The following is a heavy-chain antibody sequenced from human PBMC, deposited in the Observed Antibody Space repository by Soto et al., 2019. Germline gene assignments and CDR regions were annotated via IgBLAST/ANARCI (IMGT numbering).Heavy chain of an antibody. CDR1: GFTVSSNY. V-gene: IGHV3-53*01. Sequence: GGSLRLSCAASGFTVSSNYMSWVRQAPGKGLEWVSVIYSGGSTYYADSVKGRFTISRDNSKNTLYLQMNSLRAEDTAVYYCARDPGDTAMGRDYYYYGMDVWGQGTTVTVSS. D-gene: IGHD5-18*01. CDR2: IYSGGST. J-gene: IGHJ6*02. CDR3: ARDPGDTAMGRDYYYYGMDV.